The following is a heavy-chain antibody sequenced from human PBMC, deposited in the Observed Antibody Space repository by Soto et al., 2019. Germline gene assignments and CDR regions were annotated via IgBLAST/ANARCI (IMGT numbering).Heavy chain of an antibody. V-gene: IGHV4-30-4*01. CDR3: ARQVRIQLWTAFDY. D-gene: IGHD5-18*01. CDR1: GGSISSGDYY. J-gene: IGHJ4*02. Sequence: SETLSLTCTVSGGSISSGDYYWSWIRQPPGKGLEWIGYIYYSGSTYYNPSLKSRVTISVDTSKNQFSLKLSSVTAADTAVYYCARQVRIQLWTAFDYWGQGTLVTVPQ. CDR2: IYYSGST.